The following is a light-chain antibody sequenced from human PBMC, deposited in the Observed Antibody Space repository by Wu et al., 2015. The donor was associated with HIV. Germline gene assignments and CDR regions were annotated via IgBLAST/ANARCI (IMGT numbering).Light chain of an antibody. CDR2: KAS. V-gene: IGKV1-5*03. CDR1: QNIDTW. Sequence: DIQMTQSPSTLSASVGDRVITTCRASQNIDTWLAWYQHKPGQAPKLLISKASSLESGVPSRFGGSGSGTEFTLTITSLQPEDFASYYCQQYNSYSQPYSFGQGTKLDI. CDR3: QQYNSYSQPYS. J-gene: IGKJ2*03.